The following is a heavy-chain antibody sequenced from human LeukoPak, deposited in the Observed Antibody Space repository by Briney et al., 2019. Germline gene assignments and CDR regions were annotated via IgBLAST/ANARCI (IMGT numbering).Heavy chain of an antibody. CDR1: GYSFTDYY. J-gene: IGHJ5*02. CDR2: INPNSGGT. CDR3: ARADRLHGGPYLIGP. D-gene: IGHD2-21*01. Sequence: ASVKVSCKTSGYSFTDYYTHWVRQAPGQGLEWMGWINPNSGGTSSAQKFQGRVTMTRDTSISTVYMEVSRLTSDDTAIYYCARADRLHGGPYLIGPWGQGTLVTVSS. V-gene: IGHV1-2*02.